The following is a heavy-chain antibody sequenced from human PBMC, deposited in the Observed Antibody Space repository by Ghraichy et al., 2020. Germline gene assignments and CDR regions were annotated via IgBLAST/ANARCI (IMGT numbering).Heavy chain of an antibody. V-gene: IGHV4-59*08. CDR3: ARRGVTTKNAFDI. D-gene: IGHD4-17*01. CDR2: IYYSGST. Sequence: ETLSLTCTVSGGSISSYYWSWIRQPPGKGLEWIGYIYYSGSTNYNPSLKSRVTISVDTSKNQFSLKLSSVTAADTAVYYCARRGVTTKNAFDIWGQGTMVTVSS. CDR1: GGSISSYY. J-gene: IGHJ3*02.